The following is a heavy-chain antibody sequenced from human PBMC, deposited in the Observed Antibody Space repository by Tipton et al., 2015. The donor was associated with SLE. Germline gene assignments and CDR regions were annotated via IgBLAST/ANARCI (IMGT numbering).Heavy chain of an antibody. V-gene: IGHV3-48*03. Sequence: SLRLSCAASGFTFSSYEMNWVRQAPGKGLEWVSYISSSGSTIYYADSVKGRFTISRDNAKNSLYLQMNSLRAEDTAVYYCAREVTYYDFWSGYYYYGMDVWGQGTTVTVSS. CDR1: GFTFSSYE. D-gene: IGHD3-3*01. J-gene: IGHJ6*02. CDR2: ISSSGSTI. CDR3: AREVTYYDFWSGYYYYGMDV.